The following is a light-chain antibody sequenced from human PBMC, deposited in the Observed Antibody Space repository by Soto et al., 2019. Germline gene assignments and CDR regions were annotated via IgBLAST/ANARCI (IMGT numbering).Light chain of an antibody. CDR3: SSYAGSRV. CDR1: RSNIGAGYD. J-gene: IGLJ3*02. V-gene: IGLV1-40*01. CDR2: GTN. Sequence: QSVLTQPPSVSGAPGQRVTISCTGSRSNIGAGYDVHWYQQLPGTAPKLLIYGTNNRPSGVPDRFSGSKSGMSASLAITGLQAADEANYYCSSYAGSRVFGGGTKLTVL.